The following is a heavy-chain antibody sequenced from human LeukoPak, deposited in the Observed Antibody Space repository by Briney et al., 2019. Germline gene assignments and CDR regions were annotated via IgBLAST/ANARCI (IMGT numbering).Heavy chain of an antibody. CDR2: INSDGSST. CDR3: AKGNNFYDSSGHFDF. Sequence: PGGSLRLSCAASGFTFSSYWMHWVRQAPGKGLVWVSRINSDGSSTSYADSVKGRFTISRDNAKNTLYLQMNSLRAEDTAIYYCAKGNNFYDSSGHFDFWGQGALVTVSS. CDR1: GFTFSSYW. V-gene: IGHV3-74*01. J-gene: IGHJ4*02. D-gene: IGHD3-22*01.